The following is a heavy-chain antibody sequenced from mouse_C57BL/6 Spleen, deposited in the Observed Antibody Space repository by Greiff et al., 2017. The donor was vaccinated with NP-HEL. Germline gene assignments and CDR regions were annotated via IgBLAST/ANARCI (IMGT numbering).Heavy chain of an antibody. CDR2: ISGGGGNT. J-gene: IGHJ3*01. Sequence: EVQRVESGGGLVKPGGSLKLSCAASGFTFSSYTMSWVRQTPEKRLEWVATISGGGGNTYYPDSVKGRFTISRDNAKNTLYLQMSSLRSEDTALYYCAREEGYVPTWFAYWGQGTLVTVSA. CDR1: GFTFSSYT. CDR3: AREEGYVPTWFAY. D-gene: IGHD2-2*01. V-gene: IGHV5-9*01.